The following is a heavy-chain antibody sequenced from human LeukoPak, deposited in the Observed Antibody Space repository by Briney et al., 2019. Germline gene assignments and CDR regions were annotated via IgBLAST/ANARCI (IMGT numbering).Heavy chain of an antibody. CDR2: IYSGGST. Sequence: GGSLRLSCAASGFTVSSNYMSWVRQAPGKGLEWVAVIYSGGSTYYADSVKGRFTISRDNSKNTLYLQMNSLRAEDTAVYYCAKDQYYGGNSGGFDYWGQGTLVTVSS. CDR1: GFTVSSNY. V-gene: IGHV3-66*01. D-gene: IGHD4-23*01. J-gene: IGHJ4*02. CDR3: AKDQYYGGNSGGFDY.